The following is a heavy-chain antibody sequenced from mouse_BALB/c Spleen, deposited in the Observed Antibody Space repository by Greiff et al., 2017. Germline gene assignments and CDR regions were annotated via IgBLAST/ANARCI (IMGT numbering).Heavy chain of an antibody. CDR3: TRQLGEAWFAY. CDR2: IYPGNSDT. D-gene: IGHD3-1*01. CDR1: GYSFTSYW. V-gene: IGHV1-5*01. Sequence: VHVKQSGTVLARPGASVKMSCKASGYSFTSYWMHWVKQRPGQGLEWIGAIYPGNSDTSYNQKFKGKAKLTAVTSASTAYMELSSLTNEDSAVYYCTRQLGEAWFAYWGQGTLVTVSA. J-gene: IGHJ3*01.